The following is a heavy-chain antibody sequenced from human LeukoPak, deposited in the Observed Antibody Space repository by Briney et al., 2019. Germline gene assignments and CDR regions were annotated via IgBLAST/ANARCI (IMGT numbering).Heavy chain of an antibody. CDR3: ARDGSDTKRSFDP. CDR1: GFTFRSYD. J-gene: IGHJ5*02. CDR2: IGTAGEI. D-gene: IGHD2-2*01. Sequence: GGSLRLSCAASGFTFRSYDMHWVRQATGKGLEWVSGIGTAGEIYYPGSVKGRFTISRENAKNSLYLQMNSLRAGDTAVYYCARDGSDTKRSFDPWGQGTLVTVSS. V-gene: IGHV3-13*01.